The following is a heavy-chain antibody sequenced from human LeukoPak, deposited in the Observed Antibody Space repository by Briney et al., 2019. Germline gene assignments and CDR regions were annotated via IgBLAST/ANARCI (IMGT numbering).Heavy chain of an antibody. CDR1: GGPISSYY. CDR3: ARAFWGSGIDY. Sequence: SETLSLTCTVSGGPISSYYWSWIRQPPGKGLEWIGYMHFSGSTNYNPSLKDRVTISVDTSKNQFSLKLSSVTAADTAVYYCARAFWGSGIDYWGQGILVIVSS. CDR2: MHFSGST. J-gene: IGHJ4*02. D-gene: IGHD3-16*01. V-gene: IGHV4-59*01.